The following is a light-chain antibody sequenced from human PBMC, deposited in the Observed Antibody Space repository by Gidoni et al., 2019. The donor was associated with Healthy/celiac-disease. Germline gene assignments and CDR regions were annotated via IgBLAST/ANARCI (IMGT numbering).Light chain of an antibody. CDR3: QQYNNWPPL. Sequence: EIVMTPSPATLSVSPGDRATLSCRASQSVSSNLAWYQQKPGQAPRLLIYGASTRATGIPARFSGSGSGTEFTLTISSLQSEDFAVYYCQQYNNWPPLFGQGTKVEIK. J-gene: IGKJ1*01. CDR1: QSVSSN. V-gene: IGKV3-15*01. CDR2: GAS.